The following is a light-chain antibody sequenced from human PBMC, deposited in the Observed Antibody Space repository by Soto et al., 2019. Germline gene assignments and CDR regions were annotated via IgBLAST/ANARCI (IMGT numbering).Light chain of an antibody. Sequence: EIVMTKSPVTLSASPGESATLSCRASQSVDHNVAWYQQKPGQPPRLLIVGSFARATGIPASFSGSGSASEFTLPISGLQSPDFAAYYCQQYNDRHPITFGQGTRLEI. CDR2: GSF. CDR1: QSVDHN. V-gene: IGKV3-15*01. J-gene: IGKJ5*01. CDR3: QQYNDRHPIT.